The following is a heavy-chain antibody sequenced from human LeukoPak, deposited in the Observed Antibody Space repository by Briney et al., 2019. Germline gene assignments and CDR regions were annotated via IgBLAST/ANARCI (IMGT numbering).Heavy chain of an antibody. Sequence: SQTLSLTCAISGDSVSSNSATWNWIRQSPSRGLEWLGRTYYRSKWLNDYAPSVKSRIIVNADTSKNQFSLQLKSVTPEDTAVYFCVRDSALGLDVFDIWGQGTMVTVSS. CDR1: GDSVSSNSAT. J-gene: IGHJ3*02. D-gene: IGHD7-27*01. CDR2: TYYRSKWLN. CDR3: VRDSALGLDVFDI. V-gene: IGHV6-1*01.